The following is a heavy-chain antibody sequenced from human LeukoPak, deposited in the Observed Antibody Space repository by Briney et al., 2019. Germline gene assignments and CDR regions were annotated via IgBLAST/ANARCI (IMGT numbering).Heavy chain of an antibody. Sequence: GASVKVSCKASGYTFTSYDINWVRQATGQGLEWMGWMNPNSGNTGYAQKFQGRVTITRNTSISTAYMELGSLRSEDTAVYYCARGALAAAAYYYYYYMDVWGKGTTVTVSS. V-gene: IGHV1-8*03. CDR3: ARGALAAAAYYYYYYMDV. CDR1: GYTFTSYD. CDR2: MNPNSGNT. D-gene: IGHD6-13*01. J-gene: IGHJ6*03.